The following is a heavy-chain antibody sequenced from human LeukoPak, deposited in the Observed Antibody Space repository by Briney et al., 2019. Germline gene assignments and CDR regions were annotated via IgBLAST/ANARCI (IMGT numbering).Heavy chain of an antibody. J-gene: IGHJ4*02. Sequence: GGSLRLSCAASGFTFDDYAMHWVRQAPGKGLEWVSLISGDGGSTYYADSVKGRFTISRDNSKNSLYLQMNSLRAEDTAVYYCARVTFNYFDYWGQGTLVTVSS. D-gene: IGHD1-14*01. CDR2: ISGDGGST. CDR1: GFTFDDYA. CDR3: ARVTFNYFDY. V-gene: IGHV3-43*02.